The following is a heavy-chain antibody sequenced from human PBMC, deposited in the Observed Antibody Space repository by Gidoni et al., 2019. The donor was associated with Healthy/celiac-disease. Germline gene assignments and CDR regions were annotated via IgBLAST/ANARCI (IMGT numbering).Heavy chain of an antibody. Sequence: QVHLVQSGAEVKKPGASVKVSCTVSVYTPTALSMHGRRQAPGKGLEWMGGFDPEDGETIYAQKFQGRVTMTEDTSTDTAYMELSSLRSEDTAVYYCETAIHTVTTSVWYFDLWGRGTLVTVSS. J-gene: IGHJ2*01. CDR1: VYTPTALS. CDR2: FDPEDGET. D-gene: IGHD4-17*01. CDR3: ETAIHTVTTSVWYFDL. V-gene: IGHV1-24*01.